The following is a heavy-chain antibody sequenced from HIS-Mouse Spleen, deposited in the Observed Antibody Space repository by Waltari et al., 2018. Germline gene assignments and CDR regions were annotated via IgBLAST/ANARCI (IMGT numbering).Heavy chain of an antibody. V-gene: IGHV4-39*07. Sequence: QLQLQESGPGLVKPSETLSLTCPVPGRSIISSSYHWGWIRQPPGTGLEWIGSIYYSGSTYYNPSLKSRVTISVDTSKNQFSLKLSSVTAADTAVYYCAREIPYSSSWYDWYFDLWGRGTLVTVSS. D-gene: IGHD6-13*01. CDR2: IYYSGST. CDR3: AREIPYSSSWYDWYFDL. J-gene: IGHJ2*01. CDR1: GRSIISSSYH.